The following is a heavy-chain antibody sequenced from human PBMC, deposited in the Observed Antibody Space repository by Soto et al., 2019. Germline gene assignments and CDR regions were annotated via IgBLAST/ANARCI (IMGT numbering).Heavy chain of an antibody. CDR1: GFIFNNYW. J-gene: IGHJ4*02. Sequence: PGGSLRLSCAASGFIFNNYWMHWVRQAPGKGLVWVARINGDGTTTYVDSVKGRFTTSRDNAKNMVYLQMNSLRVEDTAMYYCGRGSGPRGRPYWGQGISVTVSS. CDR2: INGDGTT. CDR3: GRGSGPRGRPY. V-gene: IGHV3-74*01. D-gene: IGHD6-25*01.